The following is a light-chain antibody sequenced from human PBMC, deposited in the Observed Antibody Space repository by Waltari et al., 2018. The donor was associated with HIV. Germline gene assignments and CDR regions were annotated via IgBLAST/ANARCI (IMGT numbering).Light chain of an antibody. Sequence: QSALTQPPSASGSPGQSVSISCTGASSDVGAFKYLPLYQQHPGKAPKLLIYDVTKRPSGVPDRFSGSKSGNTASLTVSGLQAEDEAHYYCSSYAGSSMSYAFGTGTKVTVL. CDR3: SSYAGSSMSYA. V-gene: IGLV2-8*01. CDR2: DVT. J-gene: IGLJ1*01. CDR1: SSDVGAFKY.